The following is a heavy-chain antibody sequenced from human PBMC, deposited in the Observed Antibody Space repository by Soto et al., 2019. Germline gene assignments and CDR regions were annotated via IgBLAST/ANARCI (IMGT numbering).Heavy chain of an antibody. CDR1: GFTFSSYA. CDR2: ISGSGGST. Sequence: GGSLRLSCAASGFTFSSYAMSWVRQAPGKGLEWVSAISGSGGSTYYADSVKGRFTISRDNSKNRLYLQMNSLRAEDTAVYYCAKVIGTYYYGRGGFYWGQGTLVTVSS. CDR3: AKVIGTYYYGRGGFY. J-gene: IGHJ4*02. D-gene: IGHD3-10*02. V-gene: IGHV3-23*01.